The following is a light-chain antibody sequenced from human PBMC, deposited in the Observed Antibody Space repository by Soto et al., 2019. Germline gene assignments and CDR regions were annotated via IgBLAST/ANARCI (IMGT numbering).Light chain of an antibody. J-gene: IGLJ1*01. CDR2: DDD. V-gene: IGLV1-51*01. CDR3: GTWDSSLSAGV. CDR1: SSNIGGNS. Sequence: QSVLTQPPSVSAAPGQKVTISCSGSSSNIGGNSVSWYQQLPGTAPKLLIYDDDKRPSGIPDRFSGSKSGPSATLGTTGLQTGDEADYYCGTWDSSLSAGVFGTGTKVTVL.